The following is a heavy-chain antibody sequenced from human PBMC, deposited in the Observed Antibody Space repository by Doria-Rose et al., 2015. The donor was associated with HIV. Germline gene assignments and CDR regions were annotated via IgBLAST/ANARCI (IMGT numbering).Heavy chain of an antibody. J-gene: IGHJ6*03. CDR1: GGSISSCY. CDR2: IYSSGST. D-gene: IGHD3-10*01. V-gene: IGHV4-4*09. Sequence: QVQLQESGPGLVKPAETLSLTCTVSGGSISSCYWNWIRQPPGKGLEWIGYIYSSGSTHYNSSLKSRATISIATSKNQFPLNLSSVTAADTAVYYCARFRPSRGIYYSLDVWGKGTTVTVSS. CDR3: ARFRPSRGIYYSLDV.